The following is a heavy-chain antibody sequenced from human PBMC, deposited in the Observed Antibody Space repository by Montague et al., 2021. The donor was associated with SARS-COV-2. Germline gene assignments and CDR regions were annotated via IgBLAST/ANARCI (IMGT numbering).Heavy chain of an antibody. J-gene: IGHJ4*02. CDR3: ARGLGFDDY. D-gene: IGHD7-27*01. Sequence: SETLSLTCSVSGFSISTGYYWGWLRQPPGKGPEWIGEIYVSGSTFYNPSLKSRLTISLDTSKNSFSLRLTSMTAADTAIYYCARGLGFDDYWGQGIPVTVSS. V-gene: IGHV4-38-2*02. CDR2: IYVSGST. CDR1: GFSISTGYY.